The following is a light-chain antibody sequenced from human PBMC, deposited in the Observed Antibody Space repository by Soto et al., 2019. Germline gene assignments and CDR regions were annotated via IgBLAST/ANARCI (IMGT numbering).Light chain of an antibody. CDR1: RNILHSSNNQNH. J-gene: IGKJ1*01. V-gene: IGKV4-1*01. CDR3: EQYYNSPLA. Sequence: DIVMTQSPDSLAVSLGETATIKCKSSRNILHSSNNQNHLAWYQKKPGQPPKLLIYWASTRESGVPDRFSGSGSGTVFTLTMSSLQAEDVAVYYCEQYYNSPLAFGQGTRVEIK. CDR2: WAS.